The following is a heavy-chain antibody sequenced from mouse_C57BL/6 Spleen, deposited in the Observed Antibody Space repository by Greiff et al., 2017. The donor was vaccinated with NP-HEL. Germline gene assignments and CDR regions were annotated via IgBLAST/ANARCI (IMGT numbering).Heavy chain of an antibody. CDR2: IDPNSGGT. CDR3: AALPGREGAMDY. J-gene: IGHJ4*01. CDR1: GYTFTSYW. V-gene: IGHV1-72*01. D-gene: IGHD3-3*01. Sequence: QQSCKASGYTFTSYWMHWVKQRPGRGLEWIGRIDPNSGGTKYNEKFKSKATLTVDKPSSTAYMQLSSLTSEDSAVYYCAALPGREGAMDYWGQGTSVTVSS.